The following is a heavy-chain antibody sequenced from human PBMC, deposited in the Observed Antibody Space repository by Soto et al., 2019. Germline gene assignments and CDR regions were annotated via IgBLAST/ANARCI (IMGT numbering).Heavy chain of an antibody. V-gene: IGHV3-33*01. J-gene: IGHJ4*02. D-gene: IGHD6-6*01. CDR3: ATHLDSSLDY. Sequence: RLSCAASGFTFSNYGMHWVRQAPGKGLEWVAVIWYDGSNKYYGDSVKGRFTISRDNSKNTLYLQMNSLSAEDTAVYYCATHLDSSLDYWGQGTLVTVSS. CDR1: GFTFSNYG. CDR2: IWYDGSNK.